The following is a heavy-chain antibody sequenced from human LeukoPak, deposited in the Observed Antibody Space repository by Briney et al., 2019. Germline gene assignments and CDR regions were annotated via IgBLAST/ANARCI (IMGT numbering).Heavy chain of an antibody. CDR2: IKQDGSDY. J-gene: IGHJ5*02. D-gene: IGHD5-24*01. CDR1: GFTFSKYW. V-gene: IGHV3-7*05. Sequence: GRSLRLSCAASGFTFSKYWMIWVRHAPGKGLEWVANIKQDGSDYRYADSVRGRFTISRDNAQTSLYLQMSSLRAEDTAVYYCARASDPWLQLTWGQGTLVTVSS. CDR3: ARASDPWLQLT.